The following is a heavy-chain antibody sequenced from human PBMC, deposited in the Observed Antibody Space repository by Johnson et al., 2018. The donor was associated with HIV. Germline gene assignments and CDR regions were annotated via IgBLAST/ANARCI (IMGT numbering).Heavy chain of an antibody. CDR3: AKAQRNYRGALDV. J-gene: IGHJ3*01. CDR1: GFTFSSYG. V-gene: IGHV3-33*06. Sequence: QVQLVESGGGVVQPGRSLRLSCAASGFTFSSYGMHWVRQAPGKGLEWVAVIWYDGSNKYYEDSVEGRSTISRDNSRNTLSLELSNLRSDDTAVYYCAKAQRNYRGALDVWGQGTLVTVSS. CDR2: IWYDGSNK. D-gene: IGHD1-7*01.